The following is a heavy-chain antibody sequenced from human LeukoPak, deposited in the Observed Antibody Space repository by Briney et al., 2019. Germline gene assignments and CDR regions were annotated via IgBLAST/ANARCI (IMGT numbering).Heavy chain of an antibody. CDR1: GGSISSSSYY. J-gene: IGHJ4*02. CDR3: ARSSGWYEVYFDY. D-gene: IGHD6-19*01. V-gene: IGHV4-39*01. CDR2: IYYSGST. Sequence: PSEALSLTCTVSGGSISSSSYYWGWIRQPPGKGLEWIGSIYYSGSTYYNPSLKSRVTISVDTSKNQFSLKLSSVTAADTAVYYCARSSGWYEVYFDYWGQGTLVIVSS.